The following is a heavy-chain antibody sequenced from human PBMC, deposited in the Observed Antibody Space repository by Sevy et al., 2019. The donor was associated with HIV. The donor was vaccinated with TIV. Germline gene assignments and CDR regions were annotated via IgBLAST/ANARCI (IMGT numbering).Heavy chain of an antibody. D-gene: IGHD3-9*01. CDR3: ARSLDILTGYYPFDY. J-gene: IGHJ4*02. CDR1: GFTFSSYS. V-gene: IGHV3-21*01. Sequence: GGSLRLSCAASGFTFSSYSMNWVRQAPGKGLEWVSSISSSSSYIYYADSVKGRFTISRDNAKNSLYLQMNSLRAEDTAVHYCARSLDILTGYYPFDYWGQGTLVTVSS. CDR2: ISSSSSYI.